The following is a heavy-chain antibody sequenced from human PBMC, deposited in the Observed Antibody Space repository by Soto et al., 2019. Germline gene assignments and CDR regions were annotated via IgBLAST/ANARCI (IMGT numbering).Heavy chain of an antibody. D-gene: IGHD4-4*01. V-gene: IGHV4-34*01. CDR3: ARTLGYRTLHY. CDR2: INHSGST. J-gene: IGHJ4*02. Sequence: QVQLQQWGAGLLKPSETLSLTCAVYGGSFSGYYWSWIRQPPGKGLEWIGEINHSGSTNYNPSLKSRVTISVDTSKNQFSLKLSSVTAADTAVYYRARTLGYRTLHYWGQATVHTVSS. CDR1: GGSFSGYY.